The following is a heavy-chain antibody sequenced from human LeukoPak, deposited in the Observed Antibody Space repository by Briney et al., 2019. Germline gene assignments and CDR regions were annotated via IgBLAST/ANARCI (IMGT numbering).Heavy chain of an antibody. CDR3: ARALHYDILTGYRYFDY. D-gene: IGHD3-9*01. CDR1: GGSISSYY. Sequence: SETLSLTCTVSGGSISSYYWSWIRQPPGKGLEWIGYIYYSGSTNYNPSLKSRVTISVDTSKNQFSLKLSSVTAADTAVYYCARALHYDILTGYRYFDYWGQGTLVTVSS. J-gene: IGHJ4*02. CDR2: IYYSGST. V-gene: IGHV4-59*01.